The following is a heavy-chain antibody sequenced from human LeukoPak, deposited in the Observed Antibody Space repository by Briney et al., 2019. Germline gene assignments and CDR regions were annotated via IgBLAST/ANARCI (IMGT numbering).Heavy chain of an antibody. CDR2: IKSKTDGGTT. J-gene: IGHJ5*02. CDR1: GFTFSNAW. Sequence: GGSLRLSCAASGFTFSNAWMSWVRQAPGKGLEWVGRIKSKTDGGTTDYAAPVKGRFTISRDDPKNTLYLQMNSLKTEDTAVYYCTTEGQYCSSTSCYYWFDPWGQGTLVTVSS. V-gene: IGHV3-15*01. CDR3: TTEGQYCSSTSCYYWFDP. D-gene: IGHD2-2*01.